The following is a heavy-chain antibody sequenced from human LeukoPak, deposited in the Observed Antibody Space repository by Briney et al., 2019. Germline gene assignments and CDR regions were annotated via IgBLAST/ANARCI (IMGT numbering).Heavy chain of an antibody. V-gene: IGHV3-23*01. J-gene: IGHJ4*02. D-gene: IGHD3-10*01. CDR2: ISGSGGST. Sequence: PGGSLRLSCAASGFTFSSYAMSWVRQAPGKGLEWVSAISGSGGSTYYADSVKGRVTISRDNSKNTLYLQMNSLRAEDTAVYYCAKAGLLWYQFDYWGQGTLVTVSS. CDR3: AKAGLLWYQFDY. CDR1: GFTFSSYA.